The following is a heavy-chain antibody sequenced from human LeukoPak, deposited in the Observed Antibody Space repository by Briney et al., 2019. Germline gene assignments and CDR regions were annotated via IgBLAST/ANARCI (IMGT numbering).Heavy chain of an antibody. CDR1: GYTFTGYY. CDR2: INPNSGGT. Sequence: ASVKVSCKASGYTFTGYYMHWVRQAPGQGLEWMGWINPNSGGTNYAQKFQGWVTMTRDASISTAYMELSRLRSDDTAVYYCARGPPRIAAAGGAYYYGMDVWGQGTTVTVSS. D-gene: IGHD6-13*01. CDR3: ARGPPRIAAAGGAYYYGMDV. V-gene: IGHV1-2*04. J-gene: IGHJ6*02.